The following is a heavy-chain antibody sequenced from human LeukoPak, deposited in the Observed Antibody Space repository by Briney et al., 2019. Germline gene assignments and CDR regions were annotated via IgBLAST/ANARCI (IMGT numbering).Heavy chain of an antibody. V-gene: IGHV1-69*13. CDR1: GGTLSSYA. Sequence: SVKVSCKASGGTLSSYAISWVRQAPGQGLEWMGGIIPIFGTANYAQKFQGRVTITADESTSTAYMELSSLRSEDTAVYYCALPNGAARPKPQLKFDYWGQGTLVTVSS. D-gene: IGHD6-6*01. CDR3: ALPNGAARPKPQLKFDY. CDR2: IIPIFGTA. J-gene: IGHJ4*02.